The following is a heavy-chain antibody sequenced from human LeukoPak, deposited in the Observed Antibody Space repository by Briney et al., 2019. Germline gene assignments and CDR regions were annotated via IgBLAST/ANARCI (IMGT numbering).Heavy chain of an antibody. D-gene: IGHD7-27*01. CDR3: TKDLTGNQDY. J-gene: IGHJ4*02. Sequence: GGSLRLSFAASGYTFSRYWMHWVRQAPGKGLVWVSRINEDGSITNYADSVRGRFTISRDNAKNTLYLQMNRLRAEDTAVYYCTKDLTGNQDYWGPGTLVTVSS. V-gene: IGHV3-74*01. CDR1: GYTFSRYW. CDR2: INEDGSIT.